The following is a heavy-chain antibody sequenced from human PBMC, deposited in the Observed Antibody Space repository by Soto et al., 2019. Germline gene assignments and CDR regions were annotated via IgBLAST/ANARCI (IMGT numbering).Heavy chain of an antibody. CDR1: GGSFSGYY. J-gene: IGHJ5*02. CDR2: INHSGST. CDR3: ARSVFP. V-gene: IGHV4-34*09. Sequence: SETLSLTCAVYGGSFSGYYWSWIRQPPGKGLEWIGEINHSGSTNYNPSLKSRVTISLDTPKNQFSLKLRSVTAADTAVSYCARSVFPWGQGTLVTVSS.